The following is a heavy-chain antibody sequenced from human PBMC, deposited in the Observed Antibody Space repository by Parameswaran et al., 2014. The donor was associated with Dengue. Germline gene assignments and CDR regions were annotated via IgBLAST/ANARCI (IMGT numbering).Heavy chain of an antibody. J-gene: IGHJ6*02. CDR3: ARIPYSSSLYYYYGMDV. CDR2: IIPIFGTA. V-gene: IGHV1-69*05. Sequence: WVRQAPGQGLEWMGGIIPIFGTANYAQKFQGRVTITTDESTSTAYMELSSLRSEDTAVYYCARIPYSSSLYYYYGMDVWGQGTTVTVSS. D-gene: IGHD6-6*01.